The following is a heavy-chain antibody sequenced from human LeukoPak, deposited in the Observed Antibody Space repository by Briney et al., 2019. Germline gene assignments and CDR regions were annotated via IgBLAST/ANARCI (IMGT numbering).Heavy chain of an antibody. V-gene: IGHV3-33*01. CDR3: ARDGRVGVSGGYFGY. CDR2: IWYDGSNK. Sequence: GGSLRLSCAASGFTFSSYGMHWVRQAPGKGLEWVAVIWYDGSNKYYADSVKGRFTISRDNSKNTLYLQMNSLRAEDTAVYYCARDGRVGVSGGYFGYWGQGTLVTVSS. CDR1: GFTFSSYG. D-gene: IGHD2-8*01. J-gene: IGHJ4*02.